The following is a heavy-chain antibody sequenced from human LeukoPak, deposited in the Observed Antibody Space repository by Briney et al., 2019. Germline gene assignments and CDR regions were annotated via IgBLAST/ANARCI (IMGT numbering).Heavy chain of an antibody. CDR1: GYSISSGYY. J-gene: IGHJ6*03. CDR3: TGGYCSSTSCYNYYYMDV. CDR2: IRSKVYGGTT. V-gene: IGHV3-49*03. Sequence: LSLTCTVSGYSISSGYYWGWIRQPPGKGLEWVGFIRSKVYGGTTEYAASVKGRFTISRDDSKSIAYLQMNSLKTEDTAVYYCTGGYCSSTSCYNYYYMDVWGKGTTVTVSS. D-gene: IGHD2-2*02.